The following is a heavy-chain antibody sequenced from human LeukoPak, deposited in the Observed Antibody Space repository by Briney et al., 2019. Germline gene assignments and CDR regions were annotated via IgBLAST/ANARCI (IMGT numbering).Heavy chain of an antibody. CDR1: GFTFSSYW. D-gene: IGHD3-10*01. V-gene: IGHV3-7*01. CDR2: VKQDGSEK. CDR3: ARWDKPSGMYFLDY. J-gene: IGHJ4*02. Sequence: PGGSLRLSCAASGFTFSSYWMSWVRQAPGKGLEWVANVKQDGSEKNYVDSVKGRFTISRDNAKKSLNLQMNSLRAEDTAVYYCARWDKPSGMYFLDYWGQGPLVTVSS.